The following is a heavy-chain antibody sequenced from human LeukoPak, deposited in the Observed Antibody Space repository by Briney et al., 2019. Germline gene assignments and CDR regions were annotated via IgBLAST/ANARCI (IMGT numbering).Heavy chain of an antibody. J-gene: IGHJ6*03. CDR2: INSDGKTI. V-gene: IGHV3-74*01. Sequence: GGSPRLSCEASGFIFSNFWMYWVRQVPGKGLIWVSRINSDGKTINYADSVRGRFTMSRDNAKKTLYLQLNSLRVEDTALYYCARGQSYMDVWGKGTTVTVSS. CDR1: GFIFSNFW. CDR3: ARGQSYMDV.